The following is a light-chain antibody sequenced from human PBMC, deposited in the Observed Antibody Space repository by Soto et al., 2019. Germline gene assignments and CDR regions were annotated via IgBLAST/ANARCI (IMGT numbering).Light chain of an antibody. J-gene: IGLJ3*02. CDR1: NNGSKS. CDR3: HVWDSTTDHAGV. CDR2: DDR. Sequence: SYELTQPPSVSVAPGQTARISCGENNNGSKSVHWYQQRPGQAPVLVVYDDRDRPSGIPERFSGSNSGNTATLTISRVEAGDEADYFCHVWDSTTDHAGVFGGGTKLTVL. V-gene: IGLV3-21*02.